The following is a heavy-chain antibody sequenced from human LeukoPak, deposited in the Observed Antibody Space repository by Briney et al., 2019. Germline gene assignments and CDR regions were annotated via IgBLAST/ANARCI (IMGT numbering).Heavy chain of an antibody. CDR3: AKCIVATNYYYYYMDV. J-gene: IGHJ6*03. D-gene: IGHD5-12*01. CDR2: IYSGGST. V-gene: IGHV3-66*01. Sequence: GGSLRLSCAASGFTVSSNYMSWVRQAPGKGLEWVSVIYSGGSTYYADSVKGRFTISRDNSKNTLYLQMNSLRAEDTAVYYCAKCIVATNYYYYYMDVWGKGTTVTVSS. CDR1: GFTVSSNY.